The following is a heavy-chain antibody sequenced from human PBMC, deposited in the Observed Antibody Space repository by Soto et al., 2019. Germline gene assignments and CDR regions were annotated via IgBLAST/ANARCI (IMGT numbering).Heavy chain of an antibody. J-gene: IGHJ6*02. CDR3: AREPPSLAPQYYSGFDV. D-gene: IGHD6-6*01. V-gene: IGHV4-38-2*02. Sequence: PSEPVSLTCAVSGYSISSGFYWVWIRQPPGKGLEWIGSMFHSGPTYYNPSLKSRVTMSVDPSTNQVSLNLKSVTATDTAVYYCAREPPSLAPQYYSGFDVWGQGTRVTISS. CDR1: GYSISSGFY. CDR2: MFHSGPT.